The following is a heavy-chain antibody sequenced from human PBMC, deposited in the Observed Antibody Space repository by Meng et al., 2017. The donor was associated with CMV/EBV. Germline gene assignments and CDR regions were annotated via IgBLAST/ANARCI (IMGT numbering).Heavy chain of an antibody. J-gene: IGHJ4*02. CDR1: GYTFTGYY. V-gene: IGHV1-2*02. D-gene: IGHD7-27*01. CDR3: ARDRELGI. Sequence: ASVKVSCKASGYTFTGYYMHWVRQAPGQGLEWMGWINPNSGGTNYAQKFQGRVTMTRDTSISTAYMELSSLRAEDTAVYYCARDRELGIWGQGTLVTVSS. CDR2: INPNSGGT.